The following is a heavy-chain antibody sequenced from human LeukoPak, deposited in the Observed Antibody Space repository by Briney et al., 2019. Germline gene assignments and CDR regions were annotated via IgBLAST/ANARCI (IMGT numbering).Heavy chain of an antibody. Sequence: SVKVSCKASGYTFTAYYLHWVRQAPGQGLEWMGYIYPKSSDTNHAQNFQGRVTMTMDTSISTVYMELSRLTSDDTAVYYCARDEAAAKTNALDIWGQGTKVTVSS. J-gene: IGHJ3*02. CDR1: GYTFTAYY. CDR2: IYPKSSDT. CDR3: ARDEAAAKTNALDI. D-gene: IGHD6-13*01. V-gene: IGHV1-2*02.